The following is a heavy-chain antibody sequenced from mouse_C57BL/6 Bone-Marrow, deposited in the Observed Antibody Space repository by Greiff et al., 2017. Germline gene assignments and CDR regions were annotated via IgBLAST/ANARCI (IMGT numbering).Heavy chain of an antibody. Sequence: VQLVESGPGLVAPSQSLSITCTVSGFSLTSYGVHWVRQPPGKGLEWLVVIWSDGSTTYNSALKSRLSISKDNSKSQVFLKMNSLQTDDTAMYYCARHRGYGYDEYYAMDYWGQGTSVTVSS. J-gene: IGHJ4*01. D-gene: IGHD2-2*01. CDR2: IWSDGST. V-gene: IGHV2-6-1*01. CDR1: GFSLTSYG. CDR3: ARHRGYGYDEYYAMDY.